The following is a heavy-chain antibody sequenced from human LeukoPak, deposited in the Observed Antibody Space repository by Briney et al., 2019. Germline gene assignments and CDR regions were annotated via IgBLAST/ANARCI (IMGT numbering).Heavy chain of an antibody. J-gene: IGHJ3*01. CDR2: FSGSGDTT. CDR1: GFTFSSYA. CDR3: AKDPLRYYYGSGSNDAFDF. V-gene: IGHV3-23*01. D-gene: IGHD3-10*01. Sequence: GGSLRLSCAASGFTFSSYAMSWVRQAPGKGLEWVSAFSGSGDTTYHADSLKGRFTISRDNANNSLYLQMNSLRPEDTALYYCAKDPLRYYYGSGSNDAFDFWGQGTMVTVSS.